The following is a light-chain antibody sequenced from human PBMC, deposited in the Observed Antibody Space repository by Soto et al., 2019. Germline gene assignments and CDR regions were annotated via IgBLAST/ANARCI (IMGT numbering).Light chain of an antibody. CDR1: SSNIGGGYD. V-gene: IGLV1-40*01. CDR2: GNN. J-gene: IGLJ1*01. Sequence: QSVLSQPPSVSGAPGQRFTISCTGTSSNIGGGYDVHWYQQLPGTAPKLLISGNNNHPSGVADRFSGSRSGASASLAITGLQAEDEADYFCQSYDSSLDGFYVFGTGTKVTVL. CDR3: QSYDSSLDGFYV.